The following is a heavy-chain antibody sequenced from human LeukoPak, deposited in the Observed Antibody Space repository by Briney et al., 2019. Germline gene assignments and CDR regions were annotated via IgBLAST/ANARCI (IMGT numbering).Heavy chain of an antibody. D-gene: IGHD3-22*01. CDR3: ARLTRVSSGYSNWFDF. CDR1: GYSFTSYW. J-gene: IGHJ5*01. Sequence: GESLKISCKGSGYSFTSYWIAWVRQMHGKGLEWMGIIYPGDSDTRYSPSFQGQVTISADKSISTAYVQWSSLKASDTAMYYCARLTRVSSGYSNWFDFWGQGILVTVSS. V-gene: IGHV5-51*01. CDR2: IYPGDSDT.